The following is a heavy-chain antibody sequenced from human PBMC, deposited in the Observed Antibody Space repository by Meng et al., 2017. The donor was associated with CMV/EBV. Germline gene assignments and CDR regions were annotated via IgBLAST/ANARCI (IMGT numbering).Heavy chain of an antibody. V-gene: IGHV4-4*01. J-gene: IGHJ4*02. D-gene: IGHD2-8*02. CDR2: ISYSGDT. CDR1: GDSISRNLW. Sequence: RAVSGDSISRNLWWSWVRQPPGKGLEWIGEISYSGDTKYNPSLQSRATISSDTTNNRFSLRLNSVTAADTGVYFCARSPGFWSLDYWGRGTLVTVSS. CDR3: ARSPGFWSLDY.